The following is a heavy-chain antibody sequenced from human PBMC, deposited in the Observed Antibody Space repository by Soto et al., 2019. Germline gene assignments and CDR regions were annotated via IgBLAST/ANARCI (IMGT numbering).Heavy chain of an antibody. CDR1: GFTFSSYA. V-gene: IGHV3-30-3*01. J-gene: IGHJ4*02. Sequence: QVQMVESGGGVVQPGRSLRLSCAASGFTFSSYAMHWVRQAPGKALEWVAVISYDGSNKYYADSVKGRFTISRDNSKNTLYLQMNSLRAEDTAVYYCARGGAGQTYYYDSSGYYGSGEYWGQGTLVTVSS. CDR2: ISYDGSNK. D-gene: IGHD3-22*01. CDR3: ARGGAGQTYYYDSSGYYGSGEY.